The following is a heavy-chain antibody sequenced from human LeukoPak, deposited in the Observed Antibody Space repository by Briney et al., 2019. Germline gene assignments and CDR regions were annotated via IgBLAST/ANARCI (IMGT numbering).Heavy chain of an antibody. CDR3: ARQGYDVLTGYIDAFDI. Sequence: SETLSLTCTVSGGSISSYYWSWIRQPPGKGLEWIGYISYSGSTNYNPSLKSRVTISIDTSKNQFSLKLRSVTAADTAIYYCARQGYDVLTGYIDAFDIWGQGTMVTVSS. CDR1: GGSISSYY. D-gene: IGHD3-9*01. V-gene: IGHV4-59*08. CDR2: ISYSGST. J-gene: IGHJ3*02.